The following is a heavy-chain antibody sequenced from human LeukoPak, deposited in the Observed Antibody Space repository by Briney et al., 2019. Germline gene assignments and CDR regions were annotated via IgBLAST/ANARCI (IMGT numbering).Heavy chain of an antibody. CDR3: ARGPAFDY. J-gene: IGHJ4*02. CDR1: GGSFSGYY. CDR2: INHSGST. Sequence: SETLSLTCAVYGGSFSGYYWSWIRQPPGKGLEWIGEINHSGSTNYNPSLKSRVTISVDTSKNQFSLKLSSVTAADTAVYYCARGPAFDYWGQGTLVTVSS. V-gene: IGHV4-34*01.